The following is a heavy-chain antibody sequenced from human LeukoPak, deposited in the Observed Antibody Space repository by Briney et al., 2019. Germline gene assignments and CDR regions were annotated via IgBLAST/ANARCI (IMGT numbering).Heavy chain of an antibody. CDR1: GFTFSSYE. V-gene: IGHV3-48*03. D-gene: IGHD5-18*01. CDR2: ISTSGSTI. Sequence: GGSLRLSCAASGFTFSSYEMNWVRQAPGKGLDWVSYISTSGSTIYYADSVKGRFTISRDNSKNTLYLQMNSLIPEDTAVYYCARQYISGQWYFDYWGQGTLVTVSS. J-gene: IGHJ4*02. CDR3: ARQYISGQWYFDY.